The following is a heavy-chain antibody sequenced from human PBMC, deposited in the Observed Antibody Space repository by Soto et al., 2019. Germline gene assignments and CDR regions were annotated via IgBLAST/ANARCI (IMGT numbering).Heavy chain of an antibody. CDR1: GFSFRNYS. CDR2: ISGSGDTI. Sequence: EVQLVESGGELVQPGGSLRLSCVASGFSFRNYSMNWVRQAPGKGREWISYISGSGDTIYYVDSVKGRFTISRDNGKNSLHLQMNSLRDEDTGIYYCARGGTYYDFWSGYPFWGQGTLVTVSS. CDR3: ARGGTYYDFWSGYPF. V-gene: IGHV3-48*02. D-gene: IGHD3-3*01. J-gene: IGHJ4*02.